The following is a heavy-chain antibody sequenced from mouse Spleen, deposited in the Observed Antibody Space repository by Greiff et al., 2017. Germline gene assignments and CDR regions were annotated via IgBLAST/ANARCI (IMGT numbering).Heavy chain of an antibody. CDR1: GYSFTGYF. Sequence: VQLKQSGPELVKPGDSVKISCKASGYSFTGYFMNWVMQSHGKSLEWIGRINPYNGDTFYNQKFKGKATLTVDKSSSTAHMELRSLTSEDSAVYYCARSDYYRYDDWGQGTTLTVSS. V-gene: IGHV1-20*01. J-gene: IGHJ2*01. CDR2: INPYNGDT. CDR3: ARSDYYRYDD. D-gene: IGHD2-14*01.